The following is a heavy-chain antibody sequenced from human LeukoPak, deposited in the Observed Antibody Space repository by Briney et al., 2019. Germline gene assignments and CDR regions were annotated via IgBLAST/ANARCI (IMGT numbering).Heavy chain of an antibody. V-gene: IGHV4-39*01. CDR1: GGSLRSTSSF. J-gene: IGHJ4*02. CDR2: IHYGGNT. Sequence: SETLSLTCTLSGGSLRSTSSFWGWIRQPPGKGLEWIGYIHYGGNTNYNPSLKSRVTISFDTSKNQFSLNLISATAADTAVYYCARLPGGYWGQGTLVIVSS. D-gene: IGHD1-26*01. CDR3: ARLPGGY.